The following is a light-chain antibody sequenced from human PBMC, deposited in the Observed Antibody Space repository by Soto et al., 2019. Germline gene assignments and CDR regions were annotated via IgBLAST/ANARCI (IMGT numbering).Light chain of an antibody. CDR3: QQYGSSPALT. Sequence: EIVLTQSPGTLSLSPGERATLSCRASHSVSSSYLAWYQQKPGQAPRLLIYGASSRATGNPDRFGGSGSGTDFTLPISRLEPEDLAVYYCQQYGSSPALTFGGGTKVEIK. J-gene: IGKJ4*01. V-gene: IGKV3-20*01. CDR2: GAS. CDR1: HSVSSSY.